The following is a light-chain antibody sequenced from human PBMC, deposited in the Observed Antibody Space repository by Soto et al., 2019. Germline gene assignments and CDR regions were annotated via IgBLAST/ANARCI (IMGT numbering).Light chain of an antibody. CDR1: QSVSSSY. J-gene: IGKJ2*01. Sequence: EIVLTQSPGTLSLSPGERATLSCRASQSVSSSYLAWYQQKPGQAPRLLIYDASSRATGIPDRFSGSGSGTDFPLTISRLEPEDFAVYFCQQYGSSPYPFGQGTKLEIK. V-gene: IGKV3-20*01. CDR2: DAS. CDR3: QQYGSSPYP.